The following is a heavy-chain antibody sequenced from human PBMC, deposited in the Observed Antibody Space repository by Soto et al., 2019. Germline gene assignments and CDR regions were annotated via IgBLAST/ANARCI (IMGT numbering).Heavy chain of an antibody. V-gene: IGHV4-30-2*02. CDR1: GGSISSCGYS. Sequence: PSETLSLTCAVSGGSISSCGYSWSWIRQPPGKGLEWIGYIYHSGSTYYNPSLKSRVTISVDTSKNQFSLKLSSVTAADTAVYYCARRYGASFDYWGQGTLVTVSS. CDR3: ARRYGASFDY. J-gene: IGHJ4*02. D-gene: IGHD4-17*01. CDR2: IYHSGST.